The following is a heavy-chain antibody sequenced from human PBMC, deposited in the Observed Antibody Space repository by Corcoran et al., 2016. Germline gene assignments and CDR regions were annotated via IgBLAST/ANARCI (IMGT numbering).Heavy chain of an antibody. V-gene: IGHV1-8*01. CDR1: GYTFTSYD. CDR2: MSPNSGNT. J-gene: IGHJ5*02. Sequence: QVQLVQSGAEVKEPGASVKVSCKASGYTFTSYDINWVRQATGQGLEWLGWMSPNSGNTGYAQKFQGRLSMTRDTSIGTAYMELSSLRSADTAVYYCARDYGGNSGWFDPWGQGTLVTVSS. CDR3: ARDYGGNSGWFDP. D-gene: IGHD4-17*01.